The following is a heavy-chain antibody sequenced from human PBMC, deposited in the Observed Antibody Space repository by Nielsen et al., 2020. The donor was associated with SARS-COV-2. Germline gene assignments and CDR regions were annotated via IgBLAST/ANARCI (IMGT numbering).Heavy chain of an antibody. V-gene: IGHV1-2*06. CDR1: GYTFTDYY. Sequence: ASVKVSCKASGYTFTDYYIHWVRQAPGQGLDWIGRINPYSGGTNYAQKFQGTVTMTRDASISTVYMELTSDDTAVYYCARARATIFGLVMSYGMDVWGQGTTVAVSS. CDR2: INPYSGGT. CDR3: ARARATIFGLVMSYGMDV. J-gene: IGHJ6*02. D-gene: IGHD3/OR15-3a*01.